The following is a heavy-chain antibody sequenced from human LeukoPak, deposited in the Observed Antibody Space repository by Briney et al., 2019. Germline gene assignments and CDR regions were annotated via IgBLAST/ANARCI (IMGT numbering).Heavy chain of an antibody. CDR2: IYPGDSDT. V-gene: IGHV5-51*01. J-gene: IGHJ6*04. CDR3: ARWPLDTAMVTGLDV. D-gene: IGHD5-18*01. Sequence: GESLKISCKGSGYSFTSYWIGWVRQMPGKGLEWMGIIYPGDSDTRYSPSFQGQVTISADKSISTAYLQWSSLQASDTAMYYCARWPLDTAMVTGLDVWGKGTTVTVSS. CDR1: GYSFTSYW.